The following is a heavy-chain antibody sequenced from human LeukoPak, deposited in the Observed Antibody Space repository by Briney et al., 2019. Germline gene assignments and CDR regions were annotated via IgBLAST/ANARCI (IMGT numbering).Heavy chain of an antibody. V-gene: IGHV1-3*01. D-gene: IGHD2-21*02. J-gene: IGHJ6*02. Sequence: ASVKVSCKASGYTFTSYAMHWVRQAPGQRPEWMGWINAGNGNTKYSQKFQGRVTITRDTSASTAYMELSSLRSEDTAVYYCARDHIVVVTANHYYYYGMDVWGQGTTVTVSS. CDR1: GYTFTSYA. CDR2: INAGNGNT. CDR3: ARDHIVVVTANHYYYYGMDV.